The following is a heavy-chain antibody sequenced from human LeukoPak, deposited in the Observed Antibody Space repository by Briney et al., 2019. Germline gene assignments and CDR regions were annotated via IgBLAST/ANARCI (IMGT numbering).Heavy chain of an antibody. J-gene: IGHJ5*02. CDR1: GYTFTSYY. V-gene: IGHV1-46*01. D-gene: IGHD3-22*01. Sequence: VASVKVFCKASGYTFTSYYMHWVRQAPGQGLEWMGIINPSGGSTSYAQKFQGRVTITADKSTSTAYMELSSLRSEDTAVYYCARVGDDSSGYYYGWFDPWGQGTLVTVSS. CDR2: INPSGGST. CDR3: ARVGDDSSGYYYGWFDP.